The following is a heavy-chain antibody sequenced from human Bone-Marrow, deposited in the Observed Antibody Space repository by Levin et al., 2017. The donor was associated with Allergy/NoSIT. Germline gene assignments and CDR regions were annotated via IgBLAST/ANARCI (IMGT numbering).Heavy chain of an antibody. CDR3: AKDDLHGPYCSGGSCYSYYFDY. CDR1: GFTFSSYA. J-gene: IGHJ4*02. D-gene: IGHD2-15*01. Sequence: PGGSLRLSCAASGFTFSSYAMSWVRQAPGKGLEWVSAISGSGGSTYYADSVKGRFTISRDNSKNTLYLQMNSLRAEDTAVYYCAKDDLHGPYCSGGSCYSYYFDYWGQGTLVTVSS. V-gene: IGHV3-23*01. CDR2: ISGSGGST.